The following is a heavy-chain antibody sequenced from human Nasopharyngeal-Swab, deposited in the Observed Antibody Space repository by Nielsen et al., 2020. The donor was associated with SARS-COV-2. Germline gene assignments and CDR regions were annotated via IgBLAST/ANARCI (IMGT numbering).Heavy chain of an antibody. J-gene: IGHJ4*02. V-gene: IGHV3-74*01. Sequence: GESLKISCAASGFTFSSYCMHWLREAPGKGLVWVSRINPDGSSTDYAGSVKGRFTISRDNAKNFLYLQMNSLRDEDTAVYYCARGVEMSTILGYWGQGTLVTVSS. D-gene: IGHD5-24*01. CDR3: ARGVEMSTILGY. CDR2: INPDGSST. CDR1: GFTFSSYC.